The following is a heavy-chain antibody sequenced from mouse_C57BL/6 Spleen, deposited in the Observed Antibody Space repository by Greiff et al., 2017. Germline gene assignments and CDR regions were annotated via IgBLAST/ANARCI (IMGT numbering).Heavy chain of an antibody. CDR2: ISSGGSYT. CDR3: ARSGNYYGSSYVDAMDY. D-gene: IGHD1-1*01. Sequence: EVKLQESGGDLVKPGGSLKLSCAASGFTFSSYGMSWVRQTPDKRLEWVATISSGGSYTYYPDSVKGRFTISRDNAKNTLYLQMSSLKSEDTAMYYCARSGNYYGSSYVDAMDYWGQGTSVTVSS. V-gene: IGHV5-6*01. J-gene: IGHJ4*01. CDR1: GFTFSSYG.